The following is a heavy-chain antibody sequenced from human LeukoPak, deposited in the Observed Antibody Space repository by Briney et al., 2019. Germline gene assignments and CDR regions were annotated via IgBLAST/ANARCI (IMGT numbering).Heavy chain of an antibody. Sequence: GGSLRLSCAASGFTFSSYAMSWVRQAPGKGLEWVSAISGSGGSTYYADSVKGRFTISRDNSKNTLYLQINSLRAEYTAVYYCAKDRSYSSSWYGDYWGQGTLVTVSS. CDR2: ISGSGGST. V-gene: IGHV3-23*01. D-gene: IGHD6-13*01. J-gene: IGHJ4*02. CDR3: AKDRSYSSSWYGDY. CDR1: GFTFSSYA.